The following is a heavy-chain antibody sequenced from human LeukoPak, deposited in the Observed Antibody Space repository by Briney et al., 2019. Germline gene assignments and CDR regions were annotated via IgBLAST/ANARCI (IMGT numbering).Heavy chain of an antibody. J-gene: IGHJ3*02. Sequence: SETLSLTCTVSGGSISSYYWSWIRQPPGKGLEWIGYIYYSGSTNYNPSLKSRVTISVDTSKNQFSLKLSSVTAADTAVYYCARSCGGHCRDAFDIWGQGTMVTVSS. CDR1: GGSISSYY. V-gene: IGHV4-59*01. D-gene: IGHD2-21*02. CDR3: ARSCGGHCRDAFDI. CDR2: IYYSGST.